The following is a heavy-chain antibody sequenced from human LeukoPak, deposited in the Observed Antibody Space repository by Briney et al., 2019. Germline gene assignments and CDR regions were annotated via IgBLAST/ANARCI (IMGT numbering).Heavy chain of an antibody. J-gene: IGHJ6*02. D-gene: IGHD6-25*01. CDR3: AISGRLYGMDV. V-gene: IGHV4-4*09. Sequence: SETLSLTCIVSGGSISIYYWNWIRQPPGKGLEWIGYIYNSGSTDYNPSLKRRVTISADTSKNQFSLKLTSVTAADTAVYYCAISGRLYGMDVWGQGTTVTVSS. CDR2: IYNSGST. CDR1: GGSISIYY.